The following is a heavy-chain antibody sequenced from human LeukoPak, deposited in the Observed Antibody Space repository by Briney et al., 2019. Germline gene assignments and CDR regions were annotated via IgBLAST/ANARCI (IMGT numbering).Heavy chain of an antibody. CDR1: GFTFSSYS. D-gene: IGHD6-13*01. CDR3: ARDLIAAAGTWWFDP. CDR2: ISSSSSYI. Sequence: SPGGSLRLSCAASGFTFSSYSMNWVRQAPGKGLEWVSSISSSSSYIYYADSVKGRFTISRDNAKNSLYLQMNSLRAEDTAVYYCARDLIAAAGTWWFDPWGQGTLVTVSS. J-gene: IGHJ5*02. V-gene: IGHV3-21*01.